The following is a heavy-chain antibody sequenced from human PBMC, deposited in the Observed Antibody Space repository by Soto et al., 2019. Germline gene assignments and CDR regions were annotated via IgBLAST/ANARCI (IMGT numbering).Heavy chain of an antibody. Sequence: PSETLSLTYTVSYGSISSGGYYWSWIRQHPGKGLEWIGYIYYSGSTYYNPSLKSRVTISVDTSKNQFSLKLSSVTAADTAVYYCANGHHYGSGSYYGDTPPRYYYYGMDVWGQGTTVTVSS. CDR1: YGSISSGGYY. J-gene: IGHJ6*02. CDR3: ANGHHYGSGSYYGDTPPRYYYYGMDV. D-gene: IGHD3-10*01. CDR2: IYYSGST. V-gene: IGHV4-31*03.